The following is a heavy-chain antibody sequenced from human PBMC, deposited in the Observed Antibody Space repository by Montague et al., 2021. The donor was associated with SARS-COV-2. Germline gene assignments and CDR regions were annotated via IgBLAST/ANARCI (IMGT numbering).Heavy chain of an antibody. D-gene: IGHD2-8*01. CDR2: IPYTGRT. J-gene: IGHJ4*02. CDR1: GGSISSPDYY. Sequence: SETLSLTCTVSGGSISSPDYYWGWIRQSPGKGLEWIGSIPYTGRTYYNPSLRSRVSFSMDTSKNHFSLSLGSVTVADTAVYFCARQLPSYCATNKCYPYHFDGWGQGALVTVSS. V-gene: IGHV4-39*01. CDR3: ARQLPSYCATNKCYPYHFDG.